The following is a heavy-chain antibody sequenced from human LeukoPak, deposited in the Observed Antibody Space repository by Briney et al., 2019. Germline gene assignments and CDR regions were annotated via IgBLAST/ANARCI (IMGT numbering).Heavy chain of an antibody. D-gene: IGHD3-16*01. CDR1: GGSISSYY. J-gene: IGHJ2*01. V-gene: IGHV4-59*01. CDR2: IYYSGST. Sequence: PSETLSLTCTVSGGSISSYYWGWIRQPPGKGLEWIGYIYYSGSTNYNPSLKSRVTISVDTSKNQFSLKLSSVTAADTAVYYCARRTPPYVLFDLWGRGTLVTVSS. CDR3: ARRTPPYVLFDL.